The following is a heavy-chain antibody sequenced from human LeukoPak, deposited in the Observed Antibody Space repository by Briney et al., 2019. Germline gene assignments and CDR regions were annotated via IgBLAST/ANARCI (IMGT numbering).Heavy chain of an antibody. CDR3: ARGPWILAYFDY. CDR2: INPSGGST. D-gene: IGHD5-18*01. CDR1: GYTFTSYY. Sequence: GASVKVSCKASGYTFTSYYMHWVRQAPGQGLEWMGIINPSGGSTSYAQKFQGRVTMTRNTSISTAYMELSSLRSEDTAVYYCARGPWILAYFDYWGQGTLVTVSS. J-gene: IGHJ4*02. V-gene: IGHV1-46*01.